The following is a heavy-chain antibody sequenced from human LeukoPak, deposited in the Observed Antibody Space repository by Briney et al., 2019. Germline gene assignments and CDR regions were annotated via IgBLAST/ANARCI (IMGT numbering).Heavy chain of an antibody. CDR1: GYTFTSYD. CDR3: ARERKPDIVVVPAATPHYYYYGMDV. CDR2: MNPNSGNT. J-gene: IGHJ6*02. D-gene: IGHD2-2*01. Sequence: GASVKVSCKASGYTFTSYDINWVRQATGQGLEWMGWMNPNSGNTGYAQKFQGRVTMTRNTSISTAYMELRSLRSEDTAVYYCARERKPDIVVVPAATPHYYYYGMDVWGQGTTVTVSS. V-gene: IGHV1-8*01.